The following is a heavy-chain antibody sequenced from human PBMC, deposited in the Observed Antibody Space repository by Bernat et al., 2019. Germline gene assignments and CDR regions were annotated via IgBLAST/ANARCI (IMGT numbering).Heavy chain of an antibody. CDR2: ISYDGSNK. D-gene: IGHD1-26*01. CDR3: AREDGGVGATEYSFFDY. CDR1: GFTFSSYA. V-gene: IGHV3-30-3*01. J-gene: IGHJ4*02. Sequence: QVQLVESGGGVVQPGRSLRLSCAASGFTFSSYAMHWVRQAPGKGLEWVAVISYDGSNKSYAASGKGRFTISRDNSKTTLYLQMNSLRAEDTAVYYCAREDGGVGATEYSFFDYWGQGTLVTVSS.